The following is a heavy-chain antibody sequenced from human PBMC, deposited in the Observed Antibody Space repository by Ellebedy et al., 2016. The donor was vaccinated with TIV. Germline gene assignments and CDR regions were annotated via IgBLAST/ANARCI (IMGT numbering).Heavy chain of an antibody. Sequence: PGGSLRLSCKGSGYNFTTYWITWVRQMPGKGLEWMGKIDPSDSYTSYSPSFQGHVTMSTDNSVTTAYLLWSSLKASDTAIYYCARLRRDYGSGSSHPWGQGTQVTVSS. V-gene: IGHV5-10-1*01. D-gene: IGHD3-10*01. CDR2: IDPSDSYT. CDR3: ARLRRDYGSGSSHP. CDR1: GYNFTTYW. J-gene: IGHJ5*02.